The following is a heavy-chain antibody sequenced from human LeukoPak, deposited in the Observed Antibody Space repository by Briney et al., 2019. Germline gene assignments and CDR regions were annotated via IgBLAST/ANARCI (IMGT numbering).Heavy chain of an antibody. CDR1: GFTFSSYW. D-gene: IGHD3-10*01. CDR2: INSDGSST. Sequence: GSLRLSCAASGFTFSSYWMHWVRQAPGKGLVWVSHINSDGSSTSYADSVKGRFTISRDNAKNTLYLQMNSLRAEDTAVYYCARVHPDSGSQHFDYWGQGTLVTVSS. V-gene: IGHV3-74*01. CDR3: ARVHPDSGSQHFDY. J-gene: IGHJ4*02.